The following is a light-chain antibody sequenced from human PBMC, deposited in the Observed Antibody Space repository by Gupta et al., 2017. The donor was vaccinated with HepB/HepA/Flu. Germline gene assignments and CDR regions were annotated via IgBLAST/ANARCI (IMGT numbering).Light chain of an antibody. CDR2: DAT. CDR1: QSISSY. Sequence: DIQMTQSPSSLSASVGDRVTITCRASQSISSYLNWYQQRPGKAPKLLIYDATTMQSGVPSRFSGSGSGTDFSLSVGSLQPEDFVTYYCQQNDRTPKTFGQGTKVEVK. J-gene: IGKJ1*01. V-gene: IGKV1-39*01. CDR3: QQNDRTPKT.